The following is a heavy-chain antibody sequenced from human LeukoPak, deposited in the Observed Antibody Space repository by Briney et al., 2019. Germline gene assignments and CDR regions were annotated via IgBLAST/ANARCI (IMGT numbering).Heavy chain of an antibody. V-gene: IGHV4-4*01. J-gene: IGHJ4*02. CDR3: ARDQLGGCDSSGYLGY. D-gene: IGHD3-22*01. Sequence: PSGTLSLTCAVSGGSISSSNWWSWVRQPPGKGLEWIGEIYHSGSTNYNPSLKSRVTISVDKSKNQFSLKLSSVTAADTAVYCCARDQLGGCDSSGYLGYWGQGTLVTVSS. CDR2: IYHSGST. CDR1: GGSISSSNW.